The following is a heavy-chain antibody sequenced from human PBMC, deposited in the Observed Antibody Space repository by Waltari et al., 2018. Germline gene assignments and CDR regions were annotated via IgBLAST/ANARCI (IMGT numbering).Heavy chain of an antibody. J-gene: IGHJ5*02. V-gene: IGHV4-38-2*01. D-gene: IGHD6-13*01. CDR3: ARGSSSWYGSGWFDP. CDR2: IYHSGST. CDR1: GYSISSGYY. Sequence: QVQLQESGPGLVKPSETLSLTCAVSGYSISSGYYWGWLRQPPGKGLEWIGIIYHSGSTYYNPSLKRRVTISVDTSKNQFSLKLSSVTAADTAVYYCARGSSSWYGSGWFDPWGQGTLVTVSS.